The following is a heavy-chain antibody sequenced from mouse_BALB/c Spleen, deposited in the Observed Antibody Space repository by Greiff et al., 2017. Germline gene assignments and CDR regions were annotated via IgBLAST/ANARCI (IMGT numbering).Heavy chain of an antibody. V-gene: IGHV14-3*02. CDR1: GFNIKDSY. CDR3: ARPPFAD. CDR2: IDPANGNT. J-gene: IGHJ3*01. Sequence: VQLQQSGAELVKPGASVKLSCTASGFNIKDSYMHWVKQRPEQGLEWIGRIDPANGNTKYDPKFQGKATITADTSSNTAYLQRSSLTSEDTAVYYCARPPFADWGQGTLVTVSA.